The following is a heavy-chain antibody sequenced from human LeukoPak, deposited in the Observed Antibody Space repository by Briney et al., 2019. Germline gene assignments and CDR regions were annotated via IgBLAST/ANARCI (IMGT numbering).Heavy chain of an antibody. CDR1: GFTFTNYA. Sequence: QPGGSLRLSCAASGFTFTNYAMNWVRQAPGKGLEWVSVIGANGADTYYLDSVKGRFTVSRDNSQNTLFLQMSSLRVEDTAVYFFTRRPRDTTGYFLGDFDYWGQGTTVTVSS. J-gene: IGHJ3*01. CDR2: IGANGADT. D-gene: IGHD3-22*01. CDR3: TRRPRDTTGYFLGDFDY. V-gene: IGHV3-23*01.